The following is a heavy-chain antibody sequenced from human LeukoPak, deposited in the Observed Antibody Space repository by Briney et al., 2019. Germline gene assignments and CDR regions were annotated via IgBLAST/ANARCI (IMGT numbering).Heavy chain of an antibody. D-gene: IGHD3-22*01. CDR1: GCTFSNAW. J-gene: IGHJ3*02. CDR3: TTDGRTYYYDSSGYYSLDAFDI. V-gene: IGHV3-15*01. CDR2: IKSKTDGGTT. Sequence: GGSLRLSCAASGCTFSNAWMSWVRQAPGKGLEWVGRIKSKTDGGTTDYAAPVKGRFTISRDDSKDTLYLQMNSLKTEDTAVYYCTTDGRTYYYDSSGYYSLDAFDIWGQGTMVTVSS.